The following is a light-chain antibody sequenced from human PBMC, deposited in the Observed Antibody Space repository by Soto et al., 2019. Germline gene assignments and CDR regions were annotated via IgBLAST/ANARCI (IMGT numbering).Light chain of an antibody. Sequence: DIPMTQSPSTLSASVGDRVTITCRASQSISDSLAWYQQKPGKAPKLLIYEASSLKSGGPPRFSRSRSGTDSPLTISSLQPDYFATYYCQQYTRYWTFGQGTPVALK. J-gene: IGKJ1*01. CDR3: QQYTRYWT. CDR1: QSISDS. CDR2: EAS. V-gene: IGKV1-5*03.